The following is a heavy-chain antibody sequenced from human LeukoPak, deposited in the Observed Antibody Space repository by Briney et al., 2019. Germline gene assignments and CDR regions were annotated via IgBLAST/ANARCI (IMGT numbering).Heavy chain of an antibody. CDR3: ARAAVTTLPYFDY. CDR2: VNPNGGAT. J-gene: IGHJ4*02. D-gene: IGHD4-17*01. CDR1: GYTFTGYY. V-gene: IGHV1-2*02. Sequence: ASVKVSCKASGYTFTGYYMHWVRQAPGQGLEWMGWVNPNGGATNYAQKFQGRVTMTRDTSISTAYMELSRLRSDDTAVYYCARAAVTTLPYFDYWGQGTRVTVSS.